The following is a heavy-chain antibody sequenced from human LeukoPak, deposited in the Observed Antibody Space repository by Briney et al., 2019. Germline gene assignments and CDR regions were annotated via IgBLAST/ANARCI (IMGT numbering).Heavy chain of an antibody. D-gene: IGHD3-16*02. CDR3: ARCELDVWGSYRYFNAEYFQH. CDR2: IKQDGSEK. Sequence: SGGSLRLSCAASGFTFSSYWMSWVRQAPGKGLEWVANIKQDGSEKYYVDSVKGRFTISRDNAKNSLYLQMNSLRAEDTAVYYCARCELDVWGSYRYFNAEYFQHWGQGTLVTVSS. CDR1: GFTFSSYW. J-gene: IGHJ1*01. V-gene: IGHV3-7*01.